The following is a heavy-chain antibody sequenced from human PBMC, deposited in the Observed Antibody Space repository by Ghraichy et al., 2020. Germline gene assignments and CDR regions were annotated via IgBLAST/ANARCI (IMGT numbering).Heavy chain of an antibody. CDR2: IHYSGRT. J-gene: IGHJ3*02. Sequence: ESLNISCTVSGVSISSSSFYWGWILQPPGKGLEWIGSIHYSGRTFYNPSLKSRVTISVDTSKNQFSLKLSSVTAADTAVYYCARPKSGRYAFDAIDIWGQGTMVTVSS. CDR3: ARPKSGRYAFDAIDI. V-gene: IGHV4-39*01. D-gene: IGHD1-26*01. CDR1: GVSISSSSFY.